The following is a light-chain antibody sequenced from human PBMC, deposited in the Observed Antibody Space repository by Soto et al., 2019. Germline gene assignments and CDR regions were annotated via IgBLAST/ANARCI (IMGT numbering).Light chain of an antibody. J-gene: IGLJ1*01. Sequence: QSALTQPASVSGSPGQSITISCTGTSSDVGGYNYVCWYQHHPGKAPKLIISEVSNRPSGVSDHFSGSKSGNTASLTISGLQPEDEADYYCTSFTSSTTDVFGTGTKVTVL. V-gene: IGLV2-14*01. CDR1: SSDVGGYNY. CDR2: EVS. CDR3: TSFTSSTTDV.